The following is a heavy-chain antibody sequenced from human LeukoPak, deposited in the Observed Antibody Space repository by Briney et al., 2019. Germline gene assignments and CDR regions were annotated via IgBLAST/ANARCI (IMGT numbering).Heavy chain of an antibody. Sequence: GGSLRLSCVASGFTFSSYAMSWVRQAPGKGLEWVSDISGSGGSTYYADSMKGRFTISRDNAKNSLYLQMNSLRAEDTAVYYCARGATMVRGFDYWGQGTLVTVSS. D-gene: IGHD3-10*01. CDR1: GFTFSSYA. CDR3: ARGATMVRGFDY. J-gene: IGHJ4*02. V-gene: IGHV3-23*01. CDR2: ISGSGGST.